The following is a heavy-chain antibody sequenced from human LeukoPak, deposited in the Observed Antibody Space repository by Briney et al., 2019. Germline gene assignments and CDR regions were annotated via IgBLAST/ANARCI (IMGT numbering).Heavy chain of an antibody. CDR3: ARGTEGVTPNWFDP. D-gene: IGHD4-23*01. Sequence: SGTLSLTCAVYGGSFSGYYWSWIRQPPGKGLEWIGEINHSGSTNYNPSLKSRVTISVDTSKNQFSLKLSSVTAADTAVYYCARGTEGVTPNWFDPWGEGTLVTVSS. CDR1: GGSFSGYY. CDR2: INHSGST. V-gene: IGHV4-34*01. J-gene: IGHJ5*02.